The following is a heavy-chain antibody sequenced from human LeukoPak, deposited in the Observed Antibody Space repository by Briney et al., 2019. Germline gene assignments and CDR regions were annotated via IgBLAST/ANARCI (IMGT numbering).Heavy chain of an antibody. Sequence: GGSPRLSCAASGFTFSSYGMHWVRQAPGKGLEWVAFIRYDGSNKYYADSVKGRFTISRDNSKNTLYLQMNSLRAEDTAVYYCARARGYSYGYFGYWGQGTLATVSS. CDR3: ARARGYSYGYFGY. CDR1: GFTFSSYG. J-gene: IGHJ4*02. CDR2: IRYDGSNK. V-gene: IGHV3-30*02. D-gene: IGHD5-18*01.